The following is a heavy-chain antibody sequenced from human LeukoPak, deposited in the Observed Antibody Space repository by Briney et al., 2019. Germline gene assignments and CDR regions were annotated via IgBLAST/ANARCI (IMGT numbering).Heavy chain of an antibody. V-gene: IGHV4-39*01. J-gene: IGHJ5*02. CDR2: IYYGGSS. CDR3: ARTYGDYSYNCFDP. CDR1: GGSISSSSYY. Sequence: SETLSLTCTVSGGSISSSSYYWGWIRQPPGNGLEWIGSIYYGGSSYYNPSLKSRVTISVDTSKNQFSLKLNSVTAADTAVYYCARTYGDYSYNCFDPWGQGTLVTVSS. D-gene: IGHD4-17*01.